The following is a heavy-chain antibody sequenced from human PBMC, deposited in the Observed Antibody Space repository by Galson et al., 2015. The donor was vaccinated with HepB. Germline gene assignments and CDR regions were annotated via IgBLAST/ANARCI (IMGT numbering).Heavy chain of an antibody. D-gene: IGHD2-2*01. CDR2: IIPILGIA. J-gene: IGHJ4*02. CDR3: ARDPNETYCSSTSCYDVVRGPFDY. CDR1: GGTFSSYT. Sequence: SVKVSCKASGGTFSSYTISWVRQAPGQGLEWMGRIIPILGIANYAQKFQGRVTITADKSTSTAYMELSSLRSEDTAVYYCARDPNETYCSSTSCYDVVRGPFDYWGQGTLVTVSS. V-gene: IGHV1-69*04.